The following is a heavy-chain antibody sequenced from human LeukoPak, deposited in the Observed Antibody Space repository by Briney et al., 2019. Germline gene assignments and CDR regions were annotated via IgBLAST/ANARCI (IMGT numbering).Heavy chain of an antibody. CDR2: ITSSSSYA. V-gene: IGHV3-21*01. Sequence: KAGGSVTLSCEASRFTFNTYNMNWLRQAPGKGREWVSSITSSSSYAFYADSVKGRFTISRDNAKSSLYLQMNNLRAEDTAVYYCAKSGYNRFDYWGQGTLVTVSS. D-gene: IGHD5-24*01. CDR1: RFTFNTYN. J-gene: IGHJ4*02. CDR3: AKSGYNRFDY.